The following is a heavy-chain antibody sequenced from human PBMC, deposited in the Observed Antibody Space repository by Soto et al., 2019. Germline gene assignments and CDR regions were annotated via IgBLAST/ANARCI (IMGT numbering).Heavy chain of an antibody. J-gene: IGHJ4*02. V-gene: IGHV3-11*06. CDR1: GFTFSDHY. D-gene: IGHD3-22*01. CDR3: ARSPSYFYDSTFYPPDY. CDR2: ISSSPGYT. Sequence: QVQLVESGGGLVRPGGSLRLSCVASGFTFSDHYMSWIRQAPGKGLEWVSFISSSPGYTKNADSVRGRFTISRDNAKNSLYLQMNSLRAEDTAVYYCARSPSYFYDSTFYPPDYWGQGTLVTVSS.